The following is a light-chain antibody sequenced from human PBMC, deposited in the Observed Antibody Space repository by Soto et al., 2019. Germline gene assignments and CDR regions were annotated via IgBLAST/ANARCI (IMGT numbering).Light chain of an antibody. Sequence: QSALTQPASVSGSPGQSITISCTGTSSDVGSYNLVSWYQQHPGKAPKLMIYEGSKRPSGVSNRFSGSKSGNTASLTISGLQAEDEAAYYCCSHAGSSTYVFGTGTKVTVL. J-gene: IGLJ1*01. CDR3: CSHAGSSTYV. CDR2: EGS. V-gene: IGLV2-23*01. CDR1: SSDVGSYNL.